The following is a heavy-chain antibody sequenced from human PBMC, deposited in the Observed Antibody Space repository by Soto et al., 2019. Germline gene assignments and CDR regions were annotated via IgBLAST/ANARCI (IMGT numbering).Heavy chain of an antibody. CDR3: VRDFFTVVVTAIDVAEYFQH. D-gene: IGHD2-21*02. CDR1: GYTFTSYY. V-gene: IGHV1-46*01. CDR2: INPSGGST. J-gene: IGHJ1*01. Sequence: QVQLVQSGAEVKKPGASVKVSCKASGYTFTSYYMHWVRQAPGQGLEWMGIINPSGGSTSYAQKFQGRVTMTRDTSTSTVYMELSSLRSEDTAVYYCVRDFFTVVVTAIDVAEYFQHWGQGTLVTVSS.